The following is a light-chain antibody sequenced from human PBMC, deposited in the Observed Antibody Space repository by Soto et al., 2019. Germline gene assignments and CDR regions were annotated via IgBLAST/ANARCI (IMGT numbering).Light chain of an antibody. V-gene: IGKV3-20*01. CDR1: QSVSSKY. CDR2: GTS. Sequence: ENVLTQSPGTLSLSPGERATLSCRASQSVSSKYLAWYQQKPGQAPRVLIYGTSIRASGDPERFSGGGSGTDFPLTNTRLEPEAFAVYYCQQYGSSLFTFGPGTKVDFK. CDR3: QQYGSSLFT. J-gene: IGKJ3*01.